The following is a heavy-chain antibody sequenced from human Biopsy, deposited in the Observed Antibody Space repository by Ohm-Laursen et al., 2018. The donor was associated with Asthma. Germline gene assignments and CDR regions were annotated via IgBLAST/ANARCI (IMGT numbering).Heavy chain of an antibody. CDR1: GFTVNTNG. J-gene: IGHJ3*02. CDR3: ARAYGGSFFSGSFDI. V-gene: IGHV3-53*01. D-gene: IGHD4-23*01. CDR2: IYSGGGT. Sequence: LRLSCAASGFTVNTNGMSWVRQPPGKGLEWVSVIYSGGGTYYADSVQGRVTISRDNSKNTLSLQMNSLRAEDTAVYYCARAYGGSFFSGSFDIWGQGTMVTVSS.